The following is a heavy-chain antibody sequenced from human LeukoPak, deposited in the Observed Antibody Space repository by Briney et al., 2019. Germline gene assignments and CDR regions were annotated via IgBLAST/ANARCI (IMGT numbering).Heavy chain of an antibody. Sequence: SQTLSLTCTVSGGSISSGSYYWSWIRQPAGKGLEWIGRIYTSGSTNYNPSLKSRVTISVDTSKNQFSLNLNSVTAADTAVYYCARGLPRRRFLEWSRAGDYMDVWGKGTTVTVSS. J-gene: IGHJ6*03. CDR3: ARGLPRRRFLEWSRAGDYMDV. CDR2: IYTSGST. CDR1: GGSISSGSYY. D-gene: IGHD3-3*01. V-gene: IGHV4-61*02.